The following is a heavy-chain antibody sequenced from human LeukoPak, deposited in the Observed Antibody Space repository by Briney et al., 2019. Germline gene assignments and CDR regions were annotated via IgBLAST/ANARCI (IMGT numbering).Heavy chain of an antibody. CDR3: ARDSSSWYGTPYFAY. CDR1: GFIFSNHG. CDR2: ISSTSADI. V-gene: IGHV3-21*05. J-gene: IGHJ4*02. Sequence: SGGSLRLSCTASGFIFSNHGMNWVRQAPGKGLEWISYISSTSADIYYVDSVKGRFTISRDNVKNSLYLQMNSLRAEDTAVYYCARDSSSWYGTPYFAYWGQGTLVTVSS. D-gene: IGHD6-13*01.